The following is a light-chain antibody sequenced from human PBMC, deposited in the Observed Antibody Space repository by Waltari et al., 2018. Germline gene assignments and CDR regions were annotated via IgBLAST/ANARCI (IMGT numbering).Light chain of an antibody. CDR1: QSVSSY. Sequence: EIVLTQSPPTLSLSPGERATLSCRASQSVSSYLAWYQQKPGQAPRLLIYDASNRATGIPARFSGSGSGTDFTLTISSLEPEDFAVYYCQQRSNWGLTFGGGTKVEIK. CDR2: DAS. J-gene: IGKJ4*01. CDR3: QQRSNWGLT. V-gene: IGKV3-11*01.